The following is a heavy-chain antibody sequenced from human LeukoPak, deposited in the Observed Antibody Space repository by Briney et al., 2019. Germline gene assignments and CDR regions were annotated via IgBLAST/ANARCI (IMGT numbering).Heavy chain of an antibody. Sequence: PGGSLRLSCTASGFTFSSYAMNWVRQAPGKGLEWVSGIGAGGTFTYYADSVKGRFTISRDNSRNTLYLQMNSLRAEDTAVYYCARDGPVPAAIGGYYWGQGTLVTVSS. CDR1: GFTFSSYA. V-gene: IGHV3-23*01. CDR2: IGAGGTFT. J-gene: IGHJ4*02. CDR3: ARDGPVPAAIGGYY. D-gene: IGHD2-2*02.